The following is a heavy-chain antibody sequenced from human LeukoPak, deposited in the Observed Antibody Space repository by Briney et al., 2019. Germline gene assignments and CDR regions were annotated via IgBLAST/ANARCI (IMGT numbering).Heavy chain of an antibody. CDR1: GYTFTSYY. J-gene: IGHJ4*02. D-gene: IGHD3-22*01. CDR2: INPSGGST. CDR3: ARVPGNYYDSSGYRFGFDY. Sequence: ASVKVSCKASGYTFTSYYMHWVRQAPGQVLVWMGIINPSGGSTSYAQKFQGRVTMTRDTSTSTVYMELSSLRSEDTAVYYCARVPGNYYDSSGYRFGFDYWGQGTLVTVSS. V-gene: IGHV1-46*01.